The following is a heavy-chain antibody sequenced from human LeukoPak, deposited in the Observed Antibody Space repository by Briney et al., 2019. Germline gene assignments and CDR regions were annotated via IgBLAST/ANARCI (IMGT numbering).Heavy chain of an antibody. V-gene: IGHV4-59*01. J-gene: IGHJ2*01. CDR2: IYYSGST. CDR3: ARGAWYFDL. CDR1: GGSISSYY. Sequence: SETLPLTCTVSGGSISSYYWSWIRQPPGKGLEWIGYIYYSGSTNYNPSLKSRVTISVDTSKNQFSLKLSSVTAADTAVYYCARGAWYFDLWGRGTLVTVSS.